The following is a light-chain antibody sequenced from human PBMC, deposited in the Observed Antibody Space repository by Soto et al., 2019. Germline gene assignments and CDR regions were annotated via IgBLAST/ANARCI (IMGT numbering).Light chain of an antibody. V-gene: IGKV3-11*01. Sequence: EVVLTQSPVTLSLSPGERATLSCRASQSFRGLLAWYQQKPGQAPRLLIYDAYNRATGIPPRFSGSGSGTDFTLTISSLEPEDSAVYYCQQRSNWPPEYSFGQGTRLE. CDR3: QQRSNWPPEYS. CDR1: QSFRGL. J-gene: IGKJ2*01. CDR2: DAY.